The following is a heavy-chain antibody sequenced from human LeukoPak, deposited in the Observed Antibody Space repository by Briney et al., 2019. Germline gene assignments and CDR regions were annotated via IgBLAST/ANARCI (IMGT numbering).Heavy chain of an antibody. J-gene: IGHJ4*02. V-gene: IGHV3-33*08. Sequence: GGSLRLSCAASGFTFSSYGMLWVRQAPGKGLEWVAVIWYDGSNKYYADSVKGRFTISRDNSKNTLYLQMNSLRAEDTAVYYCARDEYSVTTLDYWGQGTLVTVSS. CDR1: GFTFSSYG. CDR2: IWYDGSNK. CDR3: ARDEYSVTTLDY. D-gene: IGHD4-17*01.